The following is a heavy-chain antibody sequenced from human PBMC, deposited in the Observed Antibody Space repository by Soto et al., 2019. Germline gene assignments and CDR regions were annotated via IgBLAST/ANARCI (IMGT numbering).Heavy chain of an antibody. Sequence: GGSLRLSCAASGFTFSSYGMHWVRQAPGKGLEWVAVISYDGSNKYYADSVKGRFTISRDNSKNTLYLQMNSLRAEDMAVYYCAKGYVDTAMGYYYYYGMDVWGQGTTVTVSS. J-gene: IGHJ6*02. CDR1: GFTFSSYG. CDR3: AKGYVDTAMGYYYYYGMDV. D-gene: IGHD5-18*01. CDR2: ISYDGSNK. V-gene: IGHV3-30*18.